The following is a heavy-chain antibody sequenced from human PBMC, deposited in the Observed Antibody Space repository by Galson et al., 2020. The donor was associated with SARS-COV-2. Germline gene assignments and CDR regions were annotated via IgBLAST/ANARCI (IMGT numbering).Heavy chain of an antibody. CDR2: ISSSSTYI. Sequence: GESLKISCTASGFTFSSYSMDWVRQAPGKGLEWVSSISSSSTYIYYADSVKGRFTISRDNAKNSVYLQMNSLRAEDTAVYYCAREASPGVATIGDFFDIWGQGTMVTVSS. V-gene: IGHV3-21*01. CDR1: GFTFSSYS. CDR3: AREASPGVATIGDFFDI. D-gene: IGHD5-12*01. J-gene: IGHJ3*02.